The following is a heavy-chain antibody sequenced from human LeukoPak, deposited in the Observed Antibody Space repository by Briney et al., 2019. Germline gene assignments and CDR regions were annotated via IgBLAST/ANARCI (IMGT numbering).Heavy chain of an antibody. CDR2: INHSGST. V-gene: IGHV4-34*01. D-gene: IGHD2-2*01. Sequence: SGTLSLTCAVYGGSFSGYYWSWIRQPPGKGLEWIGEINHSGSTNYNPSLKSRVTISVDTSKDQFSLKLSSVTAADTAVYYCARGAPEPAARVTNWFDPWGQGTLVTVSS. CDR3: ARGAPEPAARVTNWFDP. CDR1: GGSFSGYY. J-gene: IGHJ5*02.